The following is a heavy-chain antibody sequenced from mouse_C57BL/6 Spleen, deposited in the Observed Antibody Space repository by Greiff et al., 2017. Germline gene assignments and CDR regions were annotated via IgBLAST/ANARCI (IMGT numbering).Heavy chain of an antibody. CDR3: ASYYDYDGYFDY. D-gene: IGHD2-4*01. V-gene: IGHV1-64*01. CDR2: IHPNSGST. CDR1: GYTFTSYW. Sequence: QVQLQQPGAELVKPGASVKLSCKASGYTFTSYWMHWVKQRPGQGLEWIGMIHPNSGSTNYNEKFKSKATLTVDKSSSTAYMQRSSLTSEDSAVYYCASYYDYDGYFDYWGQGTTLTVSS. J-gene: IGHJ2*01.